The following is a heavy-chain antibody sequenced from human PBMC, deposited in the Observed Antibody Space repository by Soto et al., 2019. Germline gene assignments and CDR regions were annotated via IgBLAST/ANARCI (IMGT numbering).Heavy chain of an antibody. CDR3: ARDYYDSSGYSADLDY. J-gene: IGHJ4*02. CDR2: ISSSSSTI. Sequence: EVQLVESGGGLVQPGGSLRLSCAASGFTFSSYSMNWVRQAPGKGLEWVSYISSSSSTIYYADSVKGRFTISRDNAKNSLYLQMTSLRAEDTAVYYCARDYYDSSGYSADLDYWGQGTLVTVSS. D-gene: IGHD3-22*01. CDR1: GFTFSSYS. V-gene: IGHV3-48*01.